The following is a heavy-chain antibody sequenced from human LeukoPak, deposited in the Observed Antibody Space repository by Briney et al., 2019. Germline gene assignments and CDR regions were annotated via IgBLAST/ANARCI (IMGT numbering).Heavy chain of an antibody. CDR1: DDSLTMYY. CDR2: VDHTGST. CDR3: ARGRVSSSTWYSTYYYYFYMDV. V-gene: IGHV4-59*01. J-gene: IGHJ6*03. D-gene: IGHD1-1*01. Sequence: PSETLSLTCSVSDDSLTMYYWTWIRQPPGKGLEWIGYVDHTGSTNFNPSLNGRVSISRDTTKNLFSLRLRSVTAADTAVCFCARGRVSSSTWYSTYYYYFYMDVWGKGTTVTVSS.